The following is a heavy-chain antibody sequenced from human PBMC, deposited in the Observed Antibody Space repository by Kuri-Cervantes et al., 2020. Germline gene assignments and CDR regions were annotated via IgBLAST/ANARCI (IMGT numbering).Heavy chain of an antibody. J-gene: IGHJ6*02. CDR3: ARETVTTYYYYYYGMDV. CDR1: GFTFSSYA. Sequence: GESLKISCAASGFTFSSYAMSWVRQAPGKGLEWVAVISYDGSNKYYADSVKGRFTISRDNSKNTLYLQMNSLRAEDTAVYYCARETVTTYYYYYYGMDVWGQGTTVTVSS. CDR2: ISYDGSNK. V-gene: IGHV3-30-3*01. D-gene: IGHD4-17*01.